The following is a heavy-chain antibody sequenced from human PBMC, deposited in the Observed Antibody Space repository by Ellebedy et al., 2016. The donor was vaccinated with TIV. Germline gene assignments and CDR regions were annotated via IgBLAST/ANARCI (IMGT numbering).Heavy chain of an antibody. CDR1: GYTFTGYY. J-gene: IGHJ4*02. CDR3: ARGGSGVDY. D-gene: IGHD3-10*01. CDR2: IIPIFGTA. Sequence: ASVKVSCKASGYTFTGYYMHWVRQAPGQGLEWMGGIIPIFGTANYAQKFQGRVTITADESTSTAYMELSSLRSEDTAVYYCARGGSGVDYWGQGTLVTVSS. V-gene: IGHV1-69*13.